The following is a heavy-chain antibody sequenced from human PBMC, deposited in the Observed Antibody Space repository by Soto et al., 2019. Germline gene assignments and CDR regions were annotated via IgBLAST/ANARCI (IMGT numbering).Heavy chain of an antibody. V-gene: IGHV4-30-2*01. Sequence: QLHLQEYGSGLVRPSQTLSLTCTVSGGSVGSGDFSWSWIRQPLGKGLEWVGCIYSSGSTHYSPSLRGRVTVSIDRSKNQISLMLTSVTAADTAVYYCARDSYERIGGGVNDTFDVWGQGTVVTVSS. CDR2: IYSSGST. CDR3: ARDSYERIGGGVNDTFDV. CDR1: GGSVGSGDFS. J-gene: IGHJ3*01. D-gene: IGHD3-10*01.